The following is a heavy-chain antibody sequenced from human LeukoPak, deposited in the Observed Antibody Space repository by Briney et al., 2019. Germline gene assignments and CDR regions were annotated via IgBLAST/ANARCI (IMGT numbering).Heavy chain of an antibody. CDR2: IWYDGSNK. CDR1: GLTFSSYG. CDR3: ARTPIRYCSGGSCYWYGMDV. J-gene: IGHJ6*02. D-gene: IGHD2-15*01. V-gene: IGHV3-33*01. Sequence: GGSLTLSCAASGLTFSSYGMHWVRQAPGKGLEWVAVIWYDGSNKYYADSVKGRFTISRDNSKNTLYLQMNSLRAEDTAVYYCARTPIRYCSGGSCYWYGMDVWGQGTTVTVSS.